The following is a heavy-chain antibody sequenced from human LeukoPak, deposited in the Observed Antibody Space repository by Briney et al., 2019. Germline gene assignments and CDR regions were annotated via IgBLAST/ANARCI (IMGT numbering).Heavy chain of an antibody. CDR1: GGTFSSYA. D-gene: IGHD2-2*02. CDR3: ARGVVPAAIEGNWFDP. V-gene: IGHV1-2*02. J-gene: IGHJ5*02. Sequence: ASVKVSCKASGGTFSSYAISWVRQAPGQGLEWMGRIIPNSGGTNYAQKFQGRVTMTRDTSISTAYMELSRLRSDDTAVYYCARGVVPAAIEGNWFDPWGQGTLVTVSS. CDR2: IIPNSGGT.